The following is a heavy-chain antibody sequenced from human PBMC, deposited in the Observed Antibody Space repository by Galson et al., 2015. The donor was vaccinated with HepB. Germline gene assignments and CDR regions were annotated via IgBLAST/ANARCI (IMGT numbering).Heavy chain of an antibody. D-gene: IGHD6-13*01. CDR1: GYSISSGYY. CDR2: IYHSGST. J-gene: IGHJ4*02. V-gene: IGHV4-38-2*02. Sequence: ETLSLTCTVSGYSISSGYYWGWIRQPPGKGLEWIGSIYHSGSTYYNPSLKSRVTISVDTSKNQFSLKLSSVTAADTAVYYCARAGIAAAGIFDYWGQGTLVTVSS. CDR3: ARAGIAAAGIFDY.